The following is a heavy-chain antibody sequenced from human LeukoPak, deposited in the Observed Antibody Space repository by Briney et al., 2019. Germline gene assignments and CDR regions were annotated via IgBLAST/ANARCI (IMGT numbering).Heavy chain of an antibody. D-gene: IGHD6-6*01. V-gene: IGHV3-74*01. CDR2: ISPTGSTT. J-gene: IGHJ4*02. Sequence: GGSLRLSCTASGFSFSGHWMHWARQLPGKGLVWVSRISPTGSTTSYADSVKGRFTVSRDNAKNTLYLQVNNLRAENTAVYYCARGPNSNWSGLDFWGQGTLLTVSS. CDR3: ARGPNSNWSGLDF. CDR1: GFSFSGHW.